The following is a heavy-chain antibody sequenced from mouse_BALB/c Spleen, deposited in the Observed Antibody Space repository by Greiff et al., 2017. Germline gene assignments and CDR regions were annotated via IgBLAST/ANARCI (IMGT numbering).Heavy chain of an antibody. J-gene: IGHJ3*01. D-gene: IGHD2-4*01. CDR2: IWGGGST. Sequence: QVQLKESGPGLVAPSQSLSITCTVSGFSLSRYSVHWVRQPPGKGLEWLGMIWGGGSTDYNSALKSRLSISKDNSKSQVFLKMNSLQTDDTAMYYCARSLYDYDGEFAYWGQGTLVTVSA. CDR1: GFSLSRYS. CDR3: ARSLYDYDGEFAY. V-gene: IGHV2-6-4*01.